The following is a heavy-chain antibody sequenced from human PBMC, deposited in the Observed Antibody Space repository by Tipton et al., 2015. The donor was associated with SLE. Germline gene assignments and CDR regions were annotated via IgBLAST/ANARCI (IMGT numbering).Heavy chain of an antibody. D-gene: IGHD6-13*01. V-gene: IGHV4-59*11. J-gene: IGHJ5*02. Sequence: TLSLTCTVSGGSISNHYWNWIWQPPGKGLEWIGNIHYSESTNYNPSLKSRVTISVDSSKNQCSLKLNSVTAADTAVYYCARASGSSWDQWFDPWGQGTLVTVSS. CDR2: IHYSEST. CDR1: GGSISNHY. CDR3: ARASGSSWDQWFDP.